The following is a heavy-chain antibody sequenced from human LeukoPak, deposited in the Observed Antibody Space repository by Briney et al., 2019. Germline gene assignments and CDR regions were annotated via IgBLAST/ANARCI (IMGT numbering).Heavy chain of an antibody. Sequence: PSETLSLTCTVSGGSISSYYWSWIRQPPGKGLEWFGYIYYSGSTNYNPSLKSRVTMSVDTSKNQFSLKLSSVTAADTAVYYCARGTLAAAGRGWFDPWGQGTLVTVSS. CDR3: ARGTLAAAGRGWFDP. V-gene: IGHV4-59*12. D-gene: IGHD6-13*01. J-gene: IGHJ5*02. CDR1: GGSISSYY. CDR2: IYYSGST.